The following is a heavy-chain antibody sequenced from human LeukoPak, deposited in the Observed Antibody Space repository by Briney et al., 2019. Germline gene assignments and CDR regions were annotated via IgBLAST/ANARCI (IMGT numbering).Heavy chain of an antibody. Sequence: GGSLRLSCAASGFTFSSYSMNWVRQAPGKGLEWVSSISSSSYIYYADSVKGRFTISRDNAKNSLYLQMNSLRAEDTAVYYCARDPTPSTYYDSSGYSQPFDYWGQGTLVTVSS. CDR1: GFTFSSYS. D-gene: IGHD3-22*01. J-gene: IGHJ4*02. V-gene: IGHV3-21*01. CDR2: ISSSSYI. CDR3: ARDPTPSTYYDSSGYSQPFDY.